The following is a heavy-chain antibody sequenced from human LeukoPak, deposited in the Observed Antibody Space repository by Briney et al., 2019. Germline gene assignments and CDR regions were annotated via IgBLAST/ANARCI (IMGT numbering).Heavy chain of an antibody. CDR2: ISGTGRYI. Sequence: GGSLRLSCAASGFTFNSYSMNWFRQAPGKGLEWVSSISGTGRYIYYADSVKGRFTTSRDNAKNSLYLQMNSLGDEDTGLYFCARDDRNYYDKTAYPGYDAWGQGTLVTVSS. V-gene: IGHV3-21*01. CDR1: GFTFNSYS. J-gene: IGHJ5*02. D-gene: IGHD3-9*01. CDR3: ARDDRNYYDKTAYPGYDA.